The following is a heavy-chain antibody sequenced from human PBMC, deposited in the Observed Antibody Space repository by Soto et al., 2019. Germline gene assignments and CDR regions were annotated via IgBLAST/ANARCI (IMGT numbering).Heavy chain of an antibody. D-gene: IGHD3-9*01. Sequence: LLLQSQTLSLTCAASGFTFSSYWMHWVRQAPGKGLVWVSRINSDGSSTSYADSVKGRFTISRDNAKNTLYLQMNSLRAEDTAVYYCARDRGVGLLRYFDWLSDPALDYYYYYGMDVWGQGTTVTVSS. CDR1: GFTFSSYW. CDR3: ARDRGVGLLRYFDWLSDPALDYYYYYGMDV. CDR2: INSDGSST. J-gene: IGHJ6*02. V-gene: IGHV3-74*01.